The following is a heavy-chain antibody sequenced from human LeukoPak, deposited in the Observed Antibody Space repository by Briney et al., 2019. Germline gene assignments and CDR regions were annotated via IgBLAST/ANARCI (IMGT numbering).Heavy chain of an antibody. CDR3: AKKFSSVWDYFDY. J-gene: IGHJ4*02. Sequence: SGGSLRLSCVASGFTFSSYSMNWVRQAPGKGLEWVSYISNSGSTIDYADSVKGRFTISRDNSKNTLYLQMNSLRAEDTAVYYCAKKFSSVWDYFDYWGQGTLVTVSS. V-gene: IGHV3-23*01. CDR1: GFTFSSYS. D-gene: IGHD3-22*01. CDR2: ISNSGSTI.